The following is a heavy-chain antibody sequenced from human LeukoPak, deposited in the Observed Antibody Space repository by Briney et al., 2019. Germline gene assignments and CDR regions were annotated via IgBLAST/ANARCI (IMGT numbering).Heavy chain of an antibody. V-gene: IGHV3-53*01. CDR1: GFTVSSNY. D-gene: IGHD3-9*01. CDR3: ARDAQPDTGYHIT. Sequence: GGSLRLSCAASGFTVSSNYMSWVRQAPGKGLEWVSVIYSGGSAYYADSVKGRFTIPRDNSKNTLYLQMNSLRAEDTAVYYCARDAQPDTGYHITWGQGTLVTVSS. J-gene: IGHJ5*02. CDR2: IYSGGSA.